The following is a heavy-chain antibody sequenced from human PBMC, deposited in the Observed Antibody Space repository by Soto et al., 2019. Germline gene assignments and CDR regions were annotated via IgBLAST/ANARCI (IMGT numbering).Heavy chain of an antibody. V-gene: IGHV4-34*02. CDR1: GGSFSAYY. Sequence: QVQLQQWGAGLLKPSQTLSLTCVIYGGSFSAYYWSWIRQSPVKGLVWIGEITRSGGTNYNPSLMNPVTISIDTSKTQCALRLTSLTAADTAVYYCARVLMLRGALFTEGYSYHMDLWGKGTTVTVSS. CDR3: ARVLMLRGALFTEGYSYHMDL. CDR2: ITRSGGT. D-gene: IGHD3-10*01. J-gene: IGHJ6*03.